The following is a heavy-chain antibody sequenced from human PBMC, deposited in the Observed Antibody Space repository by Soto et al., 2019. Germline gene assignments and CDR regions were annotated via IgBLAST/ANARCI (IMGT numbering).Heavy chain of an antibody. J-gene: IGHJ4*02. V-gene: IGHV4-39*01. CDR2: VHYSGST. CDR3: ASFSGATYGDYGGGIKY. D-gene: IGHD4-17*01. Sequence: SETLSLTCTVSGGSISGSSYYWGRIRQPPGKGLECIGSVHYSGSTDYNPSLKSRVTISVDTSKNQFSLKLSSVTAADTAVYFCASFSGATYGDYGGGIKYWGQGTLVTVSS. CDR1: GGSISGSSYY.